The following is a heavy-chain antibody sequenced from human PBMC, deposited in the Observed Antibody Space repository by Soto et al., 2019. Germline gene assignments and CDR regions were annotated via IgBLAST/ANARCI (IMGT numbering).Heavy chain of an antibody. J-gene: IGHJ5*02. Sequence: EVQLVETGGGLIQPGGSLRLSCAASGFTVSSYYMSWVRQAPGKGPEWVSVIYSAGTTYYADSVKGRFIISRYNSKNTLYLQMNNLRTEDTAVHYCARGATRDNMMESPWGQGTLVTVSS. CDR1: GFTVSSYY. D-gene: IGHD3-16*01. V-gene: IGHV3-53*02. CDR2: IYSAGTT. CDR3: ARGATRDNMMESP.